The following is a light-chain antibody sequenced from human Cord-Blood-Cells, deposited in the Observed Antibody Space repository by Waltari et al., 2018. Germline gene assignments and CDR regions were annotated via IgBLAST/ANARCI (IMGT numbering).Light chain of an antibody. J-gene: IGLJ2*01. CDR1: SSDVGGYNY. V-gene: IGLV2-14*01. CDR3: SSYTSGSTVV. Sequence: SALTQPASVSGSPGQSITISCTGTSSDVGGYNYVSWYQQHPGKAPKLRIYEVSNRLSVVSHRFSCSKSGNTASLTSSVLQAEDEADYYCSSYTSGSTVVVGGGTKLAVL. CDR2: EVS.